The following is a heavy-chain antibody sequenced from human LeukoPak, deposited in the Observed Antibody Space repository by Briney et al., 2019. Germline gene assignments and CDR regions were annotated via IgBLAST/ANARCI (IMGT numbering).Heavy chain of an antibody. CDR1: GGTFSSYA. CDR2: IIPIFGAA. D-gene: IGHD1-7*01. V-gene: IGHV1-69*05. Sequence: SVKVSCKASGGTFSSYAISWVRQAPGQGLEWMGGIIPIFGAANYAQKFQGRVTITTDESTSTAYMELSSLRSEDTAVYYCARGGGLELPKNYYYMDVWGKGTTVTVSS. CDR3: ARGGGLELPKNYYYMDV. J-gene: IGHJ6*03.